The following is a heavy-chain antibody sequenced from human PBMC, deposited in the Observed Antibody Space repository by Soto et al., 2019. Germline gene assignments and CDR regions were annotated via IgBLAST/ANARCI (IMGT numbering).Heavy chain of an antibody. Sequence: SGTLSLTCPVSGGSITSGDYYWGWIRQPPGKGLEWIGYIYYSGSTYYSPSLRGRVTISVDTSKNQFSLKLTSVTAADTAVYYCARDKITGLFDXWGQGTLVTVSS. CDR2: IYYSGST. CDR1: GGSITSGDYY. J-gene: IGHJ4*02. D-gene: IGHD2-8*02. CDR3: ARDKITGLFDX. V-gene: IGHV4-30-4*01.